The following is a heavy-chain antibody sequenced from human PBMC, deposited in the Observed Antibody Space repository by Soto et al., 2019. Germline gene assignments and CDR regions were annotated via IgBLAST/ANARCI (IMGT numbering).Heavy chain of an antibody. V-gene: IGHV3-23*01. J-gene: IGHJ5*02. Sequence: EGQLLESGGGLVQPGGSLRLSCAASGFTFSNSAMNWVRQTPGKGLEWVSAISGRGDTTYYVDSVKGRFTISRDNSKNTLSLHMNRLSAEDTAVYDCGKDWLLGAWGQGTLVTVSS. CDR3: GKDWLLGA. CDR2: ISGRGDTT. CDR1: GFTFSNSA. D-gene: IGHD3-16*01.